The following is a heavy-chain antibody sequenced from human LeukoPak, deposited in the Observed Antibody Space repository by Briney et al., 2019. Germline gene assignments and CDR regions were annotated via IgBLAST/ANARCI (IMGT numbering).Heavy chain of an antibody. Sequence: GGSLRLSCAASGFTFSTYAMIWVRQAPGKGLEWVSAISASGTNTYYGDSVKGRFTISRDNSKSTLYLQMNSLRAEDTAVYYCAKRGPTAYYFDSWGQGTLVTVSS. D-gene: IGHD3-10*01. CDR1: GFTFSTYA. J-gene: IGHJ4*02. CDR3: AKRGPTAYYFDS. CDR2: ISASGTNT. V-gene: IGHV3-23*01.